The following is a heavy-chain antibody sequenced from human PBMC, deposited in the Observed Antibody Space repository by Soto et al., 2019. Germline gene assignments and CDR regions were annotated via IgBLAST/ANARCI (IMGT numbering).Heavy chain of an antibody. CDR1: GGSVSSGSYY. D-gene: IGHD4-17*01. Sequence: SETLSLTCTVSGGSVSSGSYYWSWIRQPPGRGLEWIGYIYYSGSTNYNPSLKSRVTISVDTSKNQFSLKLSSVTAADTAVYYCARDVIATVTTSYWYFDLWGRGTLVTVSS. V-gene: IGHV4-61*01. J-gene: IGHJ2*01. CDR2: IYYSGST. CDR3: ARDVIATVTTSYWYFDL.